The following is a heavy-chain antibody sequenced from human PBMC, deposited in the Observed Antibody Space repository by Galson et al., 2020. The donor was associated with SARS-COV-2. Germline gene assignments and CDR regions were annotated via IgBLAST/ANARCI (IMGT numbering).Heavy chain of an antibody. J-gene: IGHJ6*02. CDR2: IYYSGST. D-gene: IGHD6-6*01. CDR1: GGSISTYY. CDR3: SVGQEYSSSNGWDV. Sequence: SENLSLTCTVSGGSISTYYWSWIRQPPGKGLEWIGYIYYSGSTNYNPSLKSRVTIAVDTSKNQFSPKLNSMTDADTAVYYSSVGQEYSSSNGWDVWGQGTTVTVSS. V-gene: IGHV4-59*13.